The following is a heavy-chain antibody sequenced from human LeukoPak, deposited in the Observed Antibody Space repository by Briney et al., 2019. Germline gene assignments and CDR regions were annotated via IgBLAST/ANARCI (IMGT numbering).Heavy chain of an antibody. Sequence: SETLSLTCAVYGGSLSDYYWSWIRQPPGKGLEWIGNIFYRGGTYYSPSLKSRVTISLDTSRNQFSLNLNSVTAADTAVYYCAKSNGYGLVDIWGQGTMVTVSS. J-gene: IGHJ3*02. D-gene: IGHD3-10*01. CDR3: AKSNGYGLVDI. CDR2: IFYRGGT. CDR1: GGSLSDYY. V-gene: IGHV4-34*11.